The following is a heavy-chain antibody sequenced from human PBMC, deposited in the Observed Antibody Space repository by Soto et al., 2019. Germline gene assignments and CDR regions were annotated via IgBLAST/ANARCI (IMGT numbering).Heavy chain of an antibody. CDR1: GFTFSSYG. CDR3: AKLTITMVRGVIIPDF. J-gene: IGHJ4*02. D-gene: IGHD3-10*01. CDR2: ISYDGSNK. Sequence: PGGSLRLSCAASGFTFSSYGMHWVRQAPGKGLEWVAVISYDGSNKYYADSVKGRFTISRDNSKNTLYLQMNSLRAEDTAVYYCAKLTITMVRGVIIPDFWGQGTLVTVSS. V-gene: IGHV3-30*18.